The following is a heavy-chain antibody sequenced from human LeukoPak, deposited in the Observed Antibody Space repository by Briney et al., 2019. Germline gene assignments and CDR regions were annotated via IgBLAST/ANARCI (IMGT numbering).Heavy chain of an antibody. CDR3: ARDYDYVPDF. CDR1: GYTFTSSG. J-gene: IGHJ4*02. CDR2: IDGSNGNT. D-gene: IGHD3-16*01. Sequence: ASVTVSCKGSGYTFTSSGVSWFRQAPGQGLEWMGWIDGSNGNTNYAQKLQGRVTITTDTSTTTAYMELRSLRFDDTAVYYCARDYDYVPDFWGQGTLVTVSS. V-gene: IGHV1-18*01.